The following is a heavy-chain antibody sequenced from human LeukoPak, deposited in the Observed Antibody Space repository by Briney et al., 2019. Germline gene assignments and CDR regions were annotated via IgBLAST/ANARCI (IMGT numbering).Heavy chain of an antibody. CDR2: ISGSGGTT. D-gene: IGHD2-15*01. J-gene: IGHJ4*02. CDR3: AKDRRGGGYPFDY. Sequence: PGGSLRLSCAASGFTFSDYAMGWVRQAPGKGLDWVSTISGSGGTTHYADSVRGRFTISRDNFHNTLYLQMDSLRADDTAIYYCAKDRRGGGYPFDYWGQGSWVTVSS. CDR1: GFTFSDYA. V-gene: IGHV3-23*01.